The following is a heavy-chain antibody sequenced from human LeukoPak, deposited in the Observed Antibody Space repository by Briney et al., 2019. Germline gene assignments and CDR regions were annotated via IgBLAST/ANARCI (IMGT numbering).Heavy chain of an antibody. D-gene: IGHD3-10*01. CDR2: INPSGGST. CDR1: GYTFTMYY. V-gene: IGHV1-46*01. CDR3: ARDHGSAYYRAPRH. Sequence: ASVKVSCKASGYTFTMYYIHWVRQAPGQGLEWMGTINPSGGSTTYAQKFQGRVTMTRDTSTSTVYMELSSLRSEDTAVYYCARDHGSAYYRAPRHWGQGTLVTVSS. J-gene: IGHJ4*02.